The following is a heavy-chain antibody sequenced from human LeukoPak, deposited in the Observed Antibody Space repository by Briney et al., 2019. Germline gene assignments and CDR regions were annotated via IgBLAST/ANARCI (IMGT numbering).Heavy chain of an antibody. CDR1: GFTFISYW. V-gene: IGHV3-74*01. D-gene: IGHD2/OR15-2a*01. CDR2: INSDGSST. J-gene: IGHJ3*02. CDR3: ARDRPLLAFDI. Sequence: GGSLRLSCAASGFTFISYWMHWVRQAPGKGLVWVSRINSDGSSTSYADSVKGRFTISRDNAKNTLYRQMNSLRAEDTAVDYCARDRPLLAFDIWGQGTMVTVSS.